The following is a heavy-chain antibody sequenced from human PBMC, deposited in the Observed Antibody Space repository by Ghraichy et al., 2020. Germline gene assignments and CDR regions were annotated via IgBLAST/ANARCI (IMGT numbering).Heavy chain of an antibody. Sequence: SQTLSLTCTVSGGSITTYYWNWIRQPAGKGLEWIGRIYTSENTHQNPSLKSRVTMSVDTSKNQFSLKLTSVTAADTAVYYCARGTMVLDFWGQGILVTVSS. D-gene: IGHD4-23*01. CDR1: GGSITTYY. J-gene: IGHJ4*02. CDR3: ARGTMVLDF. V-gene: IGHV4-4*07. CDR2: IYTSENT.